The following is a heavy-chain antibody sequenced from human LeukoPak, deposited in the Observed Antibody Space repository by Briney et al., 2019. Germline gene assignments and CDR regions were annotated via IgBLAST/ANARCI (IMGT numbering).Heavy chain of an antibody. Sequence: ASVKVSCKASGYTFTGYYMHWVRQAPGQGLEWMGWINPNSGGTNYAQKFQGRVTMTRDTSISTAYMELSRPRSDDTAVYYCARSPLRYFDWLLYEDWFDPWGQGTLVTVSS. D-gene: IGHD3-9*01. CDR3: ARSPLRYFDWLLYEDWFDP. CDR1: GYTFTGYY. V-gene: IGHV1-2*02. CDR2: INPNSGGT. J-gene: IGHJ5*02.